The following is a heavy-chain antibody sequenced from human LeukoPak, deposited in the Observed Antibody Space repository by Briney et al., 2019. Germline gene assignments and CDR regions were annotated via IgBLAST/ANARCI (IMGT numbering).Heavy chain of an antibody. CDR1: GGSISSYY. CDR2: IYYSEST. CDR3: ARSIVGSGSYYEDYYYYYMDV. D-gene: IGHD3-10*01. J-gene: IGHJ6*03. Sequence: SETLSLTCTVSGGSISSYYWSWIRQPPGKGLEWVGDIYYSESTNYNPSLKSRVTISVDTSNNQFSLKLSSVTAADTAVYYCARSIVGSGSYYEDYYYYYMDVWGKGTTVTVSS. V-gene: IGHV4-59*01.